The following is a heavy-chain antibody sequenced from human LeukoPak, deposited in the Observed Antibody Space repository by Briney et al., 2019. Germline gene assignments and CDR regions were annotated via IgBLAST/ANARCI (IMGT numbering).Heavy chain of an antibody. J-gene: IGHJ6*04. V-gene: IGHV1-69*13. CDR3: ATNVDYSGYELGIGTFYYGMDV. D-gene: IGHD5-12*01. CDR1: GGTVSSYA. Sequence: ASVKVSCKASGGTVSSYAISWVRQSPGQVLEWMGGIIPIFGTANYAQKFQGSVTITADESTSSAYMELSSLRSEDTAVYYCATNVDYSGYELGIGTFYYGMDVWGKGTTVTVSS. CDR2: IIPIFGTA.